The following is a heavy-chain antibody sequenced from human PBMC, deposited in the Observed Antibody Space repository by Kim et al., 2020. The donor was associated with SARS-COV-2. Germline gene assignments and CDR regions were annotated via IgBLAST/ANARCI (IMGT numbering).Heavy chain of an antibody. Sequence: GRSLRLSCAASGFTFSSYGMHWVRQAPGKGLEWVAVIWYDGSNKYYADSVKGRFTISRDNSKNTLYLQMNSLRAEDTAVYYCARDMGRGGSYSRLAFDYWGQGTLVTVSS. CDR2: IWYDGSNK. CDR3: ARDMGRGGSYSRLAFDY. D-gene: IGHD1-26*01. J-gene: IGHJ4*02. V-gene: IGHV3-33*01. CDR1: GFTFSSYG.